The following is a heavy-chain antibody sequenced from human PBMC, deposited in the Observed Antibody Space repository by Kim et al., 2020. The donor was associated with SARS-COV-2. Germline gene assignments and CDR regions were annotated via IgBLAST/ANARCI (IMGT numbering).Heavy chain of an antibody. CDR2: VSAYNGNT. V-gene: IGHV1-18*01. CDR3: ASYGEGTMVRGVHRY. D-gene: IGHD3-10*01. Sequence: ASVKVSCKASGYTFTSYGISWVRQAPGQGLEWMGWVSAYNGNTNYAQKLQGRVTMTTDTSTSTAYMELRSLRSDDTAVYYCASYGEGTMVRGVHRYWGQGTLVTVSS. J-gene: IGHJ4*02. CDR1: GYTFTSYG.